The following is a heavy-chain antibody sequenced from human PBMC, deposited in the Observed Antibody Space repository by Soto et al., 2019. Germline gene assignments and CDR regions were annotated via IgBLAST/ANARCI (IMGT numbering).Heavy chain of an antibody. J-gene: IGHJ5*02. CDR2: TYFRSKWYN. D-gene: IGHD2-15*01. V-gene: IGHV6-1*01. CDR1: GDSVPSNTAS. CDR3: AKGDNLGPKTGYSFDP. Sequence: SQTLSLTYAISGDSVPSNTASWNWIRQSPSRGLEWLGRTYFRSKWYNDYAVSVKSRIIINPDTSNNQFSLQLNSVTPEDTAVYFCAKGDNLGPKTGYSFDPWGQGIMVTVSS.